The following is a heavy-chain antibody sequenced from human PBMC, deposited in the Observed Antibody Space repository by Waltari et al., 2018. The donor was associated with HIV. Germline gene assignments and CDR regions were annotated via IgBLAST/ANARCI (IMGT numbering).Heavy chain of an antibody. CDR2: IQHSGST. D-gene: IGHD3-10*01. V-gene: IGHV4-31*03. CDR1: GGSINSGNYY. J-gene: IGHJ4*02. CDR3: ARVSDSYGTVFEY. Sequence: QVQLQESGPGLVKSSQTLSLTCTVSGGSINSGNYYWNWCRQHPGKGLEWIGYIQHSGSTYYNPSLKSRVSISVNTSKNQFSLNLTSVTAADTAVYYCARVSDSYGTVFEYWGQGTLVSVSS.